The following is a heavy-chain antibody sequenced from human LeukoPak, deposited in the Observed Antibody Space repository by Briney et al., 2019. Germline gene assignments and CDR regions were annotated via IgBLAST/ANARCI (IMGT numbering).Heavy chain of an antibody. CDR2: IRYDGSNK. J-gene: IGHJ6*03. V-gene: IGHV3-30*02. CDR3: AKVSTVTTYYYYYYMDV. CDR1: GFTFSSYG. Sequence: GGSLRLSCAASGFTFSSYGMHWVRQAPGKGLEWVAFIRYDGSNKYYADSVKGRFTISRDNSKNTLYLQKNSLRAEDTAVYYCAKVSTVTTYYYYYYMDVWGKGTTVTISS. D-gene: IGHD4-17*01.